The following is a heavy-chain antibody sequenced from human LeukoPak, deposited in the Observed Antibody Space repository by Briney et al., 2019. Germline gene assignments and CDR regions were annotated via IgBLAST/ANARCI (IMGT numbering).Heavy chain of an antibody. CDR3: ARDVGEYCSSTDCYASDY. D-gene: IGHD2-2*01. CDR2: INPSGGST. Sequence: ASVKVSCKASGYTFTGYYMHWVRQAPGQGLEWMGIINPSGGSTSYAQKFQGRVTMTRDTSISTAYMELSRLRSDDTAVYYCARDVGEYCSSTDCYASDYWGQGTLVSVSS. J-gene: IGHJ4*02. CDR1: GYTFTGYY. V-gene: IGHV1-2*02.